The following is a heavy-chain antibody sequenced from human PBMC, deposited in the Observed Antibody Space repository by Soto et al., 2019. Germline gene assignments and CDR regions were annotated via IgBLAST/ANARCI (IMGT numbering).Heavy chain of an antibody. V-gene: IGHV4-39*01. CDR3: AKHDRGDCPDF. D-gene: IGHD2-21*02. CDR2: IFYSGST. CDR1: GDSFRSRDHY. Sequence: QLLLQQSGPGLLKPSETLSLTCTVSGDSFRSRDHYWGWIRQPPGKGLEWIGSIFYSGSTYYNPSLKSRVTISVDTSKNQVSLKVSSVTAADTAVYYCAKHDRGDCPDFWGQGTLVAVSS. J-gene: IGHJ4*02.